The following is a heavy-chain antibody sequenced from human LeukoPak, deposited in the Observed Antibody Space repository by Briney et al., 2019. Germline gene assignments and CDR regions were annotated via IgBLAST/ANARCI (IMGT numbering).Heavy chain of an antibody. CDR2: TYYSGIT. J-gene: IGHJ5*02. V-gene: IGHV4-59*12. D-gene: IGHD3-10*01. CDR3: ARATLWFGLNWFDP. CDR1: GGSISSYY. Sequence: SETLSLTCTVSGGSISSYYWNWIRQPPGKGLEWIGHTYYSGITNYNPSLKSRVTISVDTSKDQFSLQLNSVTPEDTAVYYCARATLWFGLNWFDPWGQGTLVTVSS.